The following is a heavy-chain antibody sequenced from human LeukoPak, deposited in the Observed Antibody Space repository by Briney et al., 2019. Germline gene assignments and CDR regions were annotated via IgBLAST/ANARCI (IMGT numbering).Heavy chain of an antibody. D-gene: IGHD2-2*01. V-gene: IGHV1-8*01. CDR3: ARAYCSSTSPHSYYYYGMDV. Sequence: GASVKVSCKASGYTFTSYDINWVRQATGQGLERMGWTNPNSGNTGYAQKFQGRVTMTRNTSISTAYMELSSLRSEDTAVYYCARAYCSSTSPHSYYYYGMDVWGQGTTVTVSS. CDR2: TNPNSGNT. CDR1: GYTFTSYD. J-gene: IGHJ6*02.